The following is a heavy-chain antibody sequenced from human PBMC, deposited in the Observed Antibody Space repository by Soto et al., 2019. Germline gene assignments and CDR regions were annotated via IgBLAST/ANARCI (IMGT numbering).Heavy chain of an antibody. CDR2: IVPLFGAE. D-gene: IGHD2-15*01. V-gene: IGHV1-69*01. Sequence: QVRLEQSGSEVKRPGSSVKVSCKASGDILSSFGLSWVRQAPGQGLEWMGGIVPLFGAENYAQRFQGRVTITADESTNTAYRELSSLRSEDKAVYYCARDRLPHCRGGSCYSEFAPWGQGTLVIVYS. CDR3: ARDRLPHCRGGSCYSEFAP. CDR1: GDILSSFG. J-gene: IGHJ5*02.